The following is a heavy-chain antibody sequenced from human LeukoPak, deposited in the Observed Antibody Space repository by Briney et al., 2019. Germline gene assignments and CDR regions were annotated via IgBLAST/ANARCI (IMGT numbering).Heavy chain of an antibody. V-gene: IGHV4-59*01. J-gene: IGHJ3*02. CDR3: ARLLPSDPGAFDI. CDR1: GGSIRSYY. CDR2: IHYSGST. Sequence: SETLSLTCTVSGGSIRSYYWSWIRQPPGKGLEWIGYIHYSGSTNYNPSLESRVTISVDTSKNQFSLKLSSVTAADTAVYYCARLLPSDPGAFDIWGQGTMVTVSS.